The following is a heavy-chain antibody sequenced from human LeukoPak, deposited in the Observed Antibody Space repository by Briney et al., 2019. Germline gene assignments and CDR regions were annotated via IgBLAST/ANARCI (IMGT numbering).Heavy chain of an antibody. J-gene: IGHJ6*03. CDR3: ARAPYTYTYYYDSSGYQGYYYYMDV. V-gene: IGHV1-18*01. Sequence: ASVKVSCKASGYTFTSYGISWVRQAPGQGLEWMGWISAYNGNTNYAQKLRGRVTMTTDTSTSTAYMELRSLRSDDTAVYYCARAPYTYTYYYDSSGYQGYYYYMDVWGKGTTVTVSS. CDR2: ISAYNGNT. D-gene: IGHD3-22*01. CDR1: GYTFTSYG.